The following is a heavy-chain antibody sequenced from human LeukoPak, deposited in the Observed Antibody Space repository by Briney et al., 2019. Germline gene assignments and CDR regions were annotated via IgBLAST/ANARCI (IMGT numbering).Heavy chain of an antibody. J-gene: IGHJ4*02. V-gene: IGHV1-2*02. Sequence: PRASVKVSCKASGYTFTDYYMHWGRQGPGQGLEWMGWVNPNSGGTNYAQKFQGRVTMTRDTSISTAYMGLSRLRSDDTAVFYCAREEVIAAAGPTLDYWGQGALVTVSS. D-gene: IGHD6-13*01. CDR2: VNPNSGGT. CDR1: GYTFTDYY. CDR3: AREEVIAAAGPTLDY.